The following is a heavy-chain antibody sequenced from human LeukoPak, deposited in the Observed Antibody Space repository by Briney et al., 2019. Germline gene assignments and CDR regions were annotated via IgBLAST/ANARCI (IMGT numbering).Heavy chain of an antibody. V-gene: IGHV3-21*01. D-gene: IGHD1-7*01. Sequence: KPGGSLRLSCAASGFTFSSYSMNWVRQAPGKGLEWVSSITSSSSHIYYADSVKGRFTISRDNAKNSLFLQINSLRAEDTAVYYCATFKTGATFGPGSFDIWGQGTMVTVSS. CDR2: ITSSSSHI. J-gene: IGHJ3*02. CDR3: ATFKTGATFGPGSFDI. CDR1: GFTFSSYS.